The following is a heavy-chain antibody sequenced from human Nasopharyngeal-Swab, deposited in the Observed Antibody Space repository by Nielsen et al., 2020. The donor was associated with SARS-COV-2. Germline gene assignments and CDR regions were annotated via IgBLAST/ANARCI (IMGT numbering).Heavy chain of an antibody. V-gene: IGHV4-59*01. CDR1: GGSISSYY. D-gene: IGHD2-15*01. CDR2: IYYSGST. Sequence: SWTVSGGSISSYYWSWIRQPPGKGLEWIGYIYYSGSTNYNPSLKSRVTISVDTSKNQFSLKLSSVTAADTAVYYCARDSTPVYYYYYMDVWGKGTTVTVSS. CDR3: ARDSTPVYYYYYMDV. J-gene: IGHJ6*03.